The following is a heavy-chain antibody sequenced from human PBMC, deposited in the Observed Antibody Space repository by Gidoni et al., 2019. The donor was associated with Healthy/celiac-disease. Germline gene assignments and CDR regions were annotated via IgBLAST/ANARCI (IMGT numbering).Heavy chain of an antibody. Sequence: QVQLVESGGGVVQPGRSLRLSCAASGFTFSSYGMHWVRQAPGKGLEGVAVISYDGSNKYYADSVKGRFTISRDNSKNTLYLQMNSLRAEDTAVYYCAKVSSGQDFDYWGQGTLVTVSS. V-gene: IGHV3-30*18. CDR2: ISYDGSNK. D-gene: IGHD3-10*01. CDR3: AKVSSGQDFDY. J-gene: IGHJ4*02. CDR1: GFTFSSYG.